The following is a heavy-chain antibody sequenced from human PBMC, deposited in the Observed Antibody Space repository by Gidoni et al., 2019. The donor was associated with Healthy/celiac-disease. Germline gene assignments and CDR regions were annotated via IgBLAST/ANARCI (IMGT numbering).Heavy chain of an antibody. CDR2: ISYDGSNK. D-gene: IGHD3-16*01. V-gene: IGHV3-30-3*01. Sequence: QVQLVASGGGVVQPGRSLRLSCAASGFTFSSYAMHWVRQAPGKGLEWGAVISYDGSNKYYADTVKGRFTISRDNSKNTLYLQMNSLRAEDTAVYYGASLRTMAGGYYGIDVWGQGTTVTVSS. J-gene: IGHJ6*02. CDR3: ASLRTMAGGYYGIDV. CDR1: GFTFSSYA.